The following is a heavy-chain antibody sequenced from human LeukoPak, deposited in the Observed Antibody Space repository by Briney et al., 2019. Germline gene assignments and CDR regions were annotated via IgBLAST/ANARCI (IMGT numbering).Heavy chain of an antibody. CDR3: AREDILTGFDY. CDR2: VFHSGNT. D-gene: IGHD3-9*01. Sequence: SETLSLTCTVSGYSISSTYYWGWIRQPPGKGLEWVGSVFHSGNTCYNPSLKSRLTISADTSKNQFSLTLTSVTAADTAVYYCAREDILTGFDYWGQGTLVTVSS. J-gene: IGHJ4*02. CDR1: GYSISSTYY. V-gene: IGHV4-38-2*02.